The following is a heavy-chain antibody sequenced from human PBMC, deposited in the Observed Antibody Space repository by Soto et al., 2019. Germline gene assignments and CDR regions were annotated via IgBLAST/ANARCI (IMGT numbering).Heavy chain of an antibody. CDR3: AHRRQKNCFDP. CDR1: GFSLSTSGVG. V-gene: IGHV2-5*02. J-gene: IGHJ5*02. Sequence: QITLKESGPTLVKPTQTLTLTCTFSGFSLSTSGVGVGWIHKPPGKALEWLALIYWEDDKLYSPSLKNRLTIAKDTSKNQVVLTMTNMDPVDTAAYYCAHRRQKNCFDPWGQGTLVTVSS. CDR2: IYWEDDK.